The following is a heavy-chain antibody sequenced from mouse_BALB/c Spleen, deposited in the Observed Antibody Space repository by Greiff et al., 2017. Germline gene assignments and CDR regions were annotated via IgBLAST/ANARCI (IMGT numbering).Heavy chain of an antibody. CDR3: ARSRGNYPFAY. CDR2: INPSSGYT. Sequence: QVQLKQSAAELARPGASVKMSCKASGYTFTSYTMHWVKQRPGQGLEWIGYINPSSGYTEYNQKFKDKTTLTADKSSSTAYMQLSSLTSEDSAVYYCARSRGNYPFAYWGQGTLVTVSA. CDR1: GYTFTSYT. D-gene: IGHD2-1*01. V-gene: IGHV1-4*02. J-gene: IGHJ3*01.